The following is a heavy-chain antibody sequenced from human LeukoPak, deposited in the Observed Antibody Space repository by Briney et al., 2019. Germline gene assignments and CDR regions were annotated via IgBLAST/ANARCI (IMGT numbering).Heavy chain of an antibody. CDR1: GYTFTSYD. D-gene: IGHD3-10*01. CDR3: AIVDNPYYYGSGSYYHFDY. V-gene: IGHV1-8*01. Sequence: ASVKVSFTASGYTFTSYDINWVRQATGQGLEWMGWMNPNSGNTGYAQKFQGRVTMTRNTSISTAYMELSSLRSEDTAVYYCAIVDNPYYYGSGSYYHFDYWGQGTLVTVSS. CDR2: MNPNSGNT. J-gene: IGHJ4*02.